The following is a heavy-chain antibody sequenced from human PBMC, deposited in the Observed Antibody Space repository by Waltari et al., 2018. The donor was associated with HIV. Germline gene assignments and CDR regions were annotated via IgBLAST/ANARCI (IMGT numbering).Heavy chain of an antibody. CDR2: ISSSSSYI. D-gene: IGHD1-26*01. J-gene: IGHJ3*02. V-gene: IGHV3-21*01. Sequence: EVQLVESGGGLVKPGGSLRLSCAASGFTFSSYSLNWVRQAPGKGLEWVSSISSSSSYIYYADSVKGRFTISRDNAKNSLYLQMNSLRAEDTAVYYCARVLVGATCAFDIWGQGTMVTVSS. CDR3: ARVLVGATCAFDI. CDR1: GFTFSSYS.